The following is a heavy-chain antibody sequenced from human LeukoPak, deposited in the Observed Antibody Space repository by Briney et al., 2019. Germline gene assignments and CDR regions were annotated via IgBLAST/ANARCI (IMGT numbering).Heavy chain of an antibody. CDR1: GFTFSSYS. V-gene: IGHV3-21*01. CDR3: ARVGCSSTSCCDY. J-gene: IGHJ4*02. Sequence: GGSLRLSCAASGFTFSSYSMNWVRQAPGKGLEWVSSISSSSSYIYYADSVKGRFTISRDNAKNSPYLQMNSLRAEDTAVYYCARVGCSSTSCCDYWGQGTLVTVSS. CDR2: ISSSSSYI. D-gene: IGHD2-2*01.